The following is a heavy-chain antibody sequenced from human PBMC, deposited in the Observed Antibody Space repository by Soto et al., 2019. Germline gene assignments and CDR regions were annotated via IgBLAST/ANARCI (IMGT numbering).Heavy chain of an antibody. CDR3: ARVRAVYGNSTHYYYYGMDV. CDR2: ISAYNGNT. D-gene: IGHD2-8*01. CDR1: GYTFTSYG. J-gene: IGHJ6*02. V-gene: IGHV1-18*01. Sequence: ASVKVSCKASGYTFTSYGISWVRQAPGQGLEWMGWISAYNGNTNYAQKLQGRVTMTTDTSTSTAYMELRSLRSDDTAVYYCARVRAVYGNSTHYYYYGMDVWSQGTTVTVSS.